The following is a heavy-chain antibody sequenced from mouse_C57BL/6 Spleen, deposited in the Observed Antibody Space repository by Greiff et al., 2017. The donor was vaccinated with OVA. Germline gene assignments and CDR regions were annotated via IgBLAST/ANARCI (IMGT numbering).Heavy chain of an antibody. CDR1: GYTFTSYG. CDR2: IYPRSGNT. Sequence: QVQLKESGAELARPGASVKLSCKASGYTFTSYGISWVKQRTGQGLEWIGEIYPRSGNTYYNEKFKGKATLTADKSSSTAYMELRSLTSEDAAVYFCTRTVPGYFDYWGQGTTLTVSS. V-gene: IGHV1-81*01. D-gene: IGHD1-1*01. CDR3: TRTVPGYFDY. J-gene: IGHJ2*01.